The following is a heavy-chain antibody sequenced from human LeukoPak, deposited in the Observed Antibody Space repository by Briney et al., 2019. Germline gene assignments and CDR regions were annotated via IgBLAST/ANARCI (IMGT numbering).Heavy chain of an antibody. J-gene: IGHJ4*02. Sequence: GGSLRLSCRTSGFTFSSYAMSWVRQAPGKGLEWVSAIGGSGGSTYSADSVKGRFTISRDNSKNILYLQMNSLRAEDTAIYYCAKTNPIVVPSTIRRGGFFDYWGQGTLVTVSS. D-gene: IGHD2-2*01. CDR3: AKTNPIVVPSTIRRGGFFDY. V-gene: IGHV3-23*01. CDR1: GFTFSSYA. CDR2: IGGSGGST.